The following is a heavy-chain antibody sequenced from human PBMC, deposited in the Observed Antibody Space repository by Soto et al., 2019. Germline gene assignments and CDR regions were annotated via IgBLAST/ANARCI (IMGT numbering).Heavy chain of an antibody. CDR1: GFTFNNYA. CDR3: AGGETLPRLFDP. CDR2: ISGSGGNT. V-gene: IGHV3-23*01. D-gene: IGHD3-10*01. J-gene: IGHJ5*02. Sequence: EQQLLESGGGLVQPGGSLRLSCAASGFTFNNYAMSWVRQAPGKGLEWVSAISGSGGNTYYAESVKGRFTISRDNSKNTLYLLMNSLRVEDTAVYYCAGGETLPRLFDPWGQGTLVTVSS.